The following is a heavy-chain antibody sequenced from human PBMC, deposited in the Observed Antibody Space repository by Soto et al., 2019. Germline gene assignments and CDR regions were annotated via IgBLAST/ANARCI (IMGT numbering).Heavy chain of an antibody. CDR1: GGPIKTGDYY. CDR3: ARAGFSYGHLLF. J-gene: IGHJ4*02. CDR2: VFYSGAT. Sequence: SETLSLTCNVSGGPIKTGDYYWNWIRQPPGKGLEWIGYVFYSGATDYSPSLKSRAAISMDTSKNQFSLSLTSVTAADTAVYYCARAGFSYGHLLFWGQGIRVTVS. D-gene: IGHD3-10*01. V-gene: IGHV4-30-4*01.